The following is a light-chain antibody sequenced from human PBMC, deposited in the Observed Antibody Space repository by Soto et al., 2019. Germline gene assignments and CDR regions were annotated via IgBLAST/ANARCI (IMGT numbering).Light chain of an antibody. Sequence: IVMTQVPASLSHSPLERATHSCSSSQIVSSNLAWYQQKPGQAPRLLLYGASTRATGIPARFSGSGSGTEFTLTIRSLQSEDFAVYYCQQHNNWPPETFGKGTKVDIK. V-gene: IGKV3-15*01. CDR2: GAS. CDR3: QQHNNWPPET. J-gene: IGKJ1*01. CDR1: QIVSSN.